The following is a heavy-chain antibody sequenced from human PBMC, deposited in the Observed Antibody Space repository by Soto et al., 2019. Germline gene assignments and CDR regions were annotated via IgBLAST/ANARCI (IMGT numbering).Heavy chain of an antibody. J-gene: IGHJ6*02. D-gene: IGHD1-26*01. V-gene: IGHV1-2*02. Sequence: QAQLVQSGTEVKRPGDSVKVSCKASGYTFTGYYVHWVRQAPGQGLEWMGWINPNSGDTYLAQRFQGRVTMNRGTSIGTAYMGLRGVTSDDTAEYYCAKGGAIVAAGTRVYLYNAMDVWGHGTPVTVSS. CDR1: GYTFTGYY. CDR2: INPNSGDT. CDR3: AKGGAIVAAGTRVYLYNAMDV.